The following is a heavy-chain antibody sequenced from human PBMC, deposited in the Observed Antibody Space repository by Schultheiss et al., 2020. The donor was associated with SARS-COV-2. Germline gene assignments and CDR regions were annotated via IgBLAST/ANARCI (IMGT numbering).Heavy chain of an antibody. V-gene: IGHV3-11*01. J-gene: IGHJ4*02. CDR2: ISSSGSTI. CDR1: GFTFSDYY. Sequence: GESLKISCAASGFTFSDYYMSWIRQAPGKGLEWVSYISSSGSTIYYADSVKGRFTISRDNAKNSLYLQMNSLRAEDTAVYYCAGQYSSPVGYWGQGTLVTVSS. D-gene: IGHD6-6*01. CDR3: AGQYSSPVGY.